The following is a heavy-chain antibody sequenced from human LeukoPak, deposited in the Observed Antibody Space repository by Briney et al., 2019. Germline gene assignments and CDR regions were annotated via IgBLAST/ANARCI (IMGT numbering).Heavy chain of an antibody. D-gene: IGHD3-10*01. V-gene: IGHV1-2*02. J-gene: IGHJ4*02. CDR1: GYTFADYY. CDR3: ARSMVRGVNPRYFDY. Sequence: ASVKVSCKASGYTFADYYIHWVRQAPGQGLEWVGWMNPNSGDTNYARSFQGRVTMTRDTSISTAYMELSRLRSEDMAVYYCARSMVRGVNPRYFDYWGQGTLVTVSS. CDR2: MNPNSGDT.